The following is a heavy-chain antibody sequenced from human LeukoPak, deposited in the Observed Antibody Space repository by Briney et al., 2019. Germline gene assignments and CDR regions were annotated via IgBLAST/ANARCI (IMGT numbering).Heavy chain of an antibody. CDR1: GFTVSSNY. CDR2: PYSGGST. V-gene: IGHV3-53*01. J-gene: IGHJ6*02. Sequence: ESGGSLRLSCAASGFTVSSNYMSWVRQAPGKGLEWVSVPYSGGSTYYADSVKGRFTISRDNSKNTLYLQMNSLRAEDTAVYYCARDSGSGMDVWGQGTTVTVSS. CDR3: ARDSGSGMDV. D-gene: IGHD6-25*01.